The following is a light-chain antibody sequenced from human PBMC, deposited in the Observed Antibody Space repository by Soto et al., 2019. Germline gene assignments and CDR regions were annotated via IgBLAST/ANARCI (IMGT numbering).Light chain of an antibody. V-gene: IGKV3-20*01. CDR3: QQYGDSVFT. CDR2: GAS. J-gene: IGKJ3*01. CDR1: QSVSSSY. Sequence: EIVLTQSPGTLSLSPGERATLSCRASQSVSSSYLAWYQQKPGQAPRLLIYGASSRATGIPDRFSGSGSGTDFTLTINRLEPEDFGVYYCQQYGDSVFTFGPGTTVEIK.